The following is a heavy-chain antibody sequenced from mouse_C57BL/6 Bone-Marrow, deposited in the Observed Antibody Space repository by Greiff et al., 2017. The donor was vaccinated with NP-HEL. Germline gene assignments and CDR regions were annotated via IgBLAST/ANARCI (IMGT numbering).Heavy chain of an antibody. Sequence: LEESGAELARPGASVKLSCKASGYTFTSYGISWVKQRTGQGLEWIGEIYPRSGNTYYNEKFKGKATLTADKSSSTAYMELRSLTSEDSAVYFCARGGWLLREAWFAYWGQGTLVTVSA. V-gene: IGHV1-81*01. D-gene: IGHD2-3*01. J-gene: IGHJ3*01. CDR2: IYPRSGNT. CDR3: ARGGWLLREAWFAY. CDR1: GYTFTSYG.